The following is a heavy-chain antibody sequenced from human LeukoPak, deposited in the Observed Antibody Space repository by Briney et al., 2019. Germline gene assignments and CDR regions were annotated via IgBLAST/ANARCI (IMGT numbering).Heavy chain of an antibody. CDR3: ASIRYCSGGSCYSNFDH. Sequence: GASVKVSCKASGYTFTGYYMHWVRQAPGQGLEWMGRINPNSGGTNYAQKFQGRVTMTRDTSISTAYMELSRLRSDDTAVYYCASIRYCSGGSCYSNFDHWGQGTLVTVSS. CDR2: INPNSGGT. J-gene: IGHJ4*02. D-gene: IGHD2-15*01. V-gene: IGHV1-2*06. CDR1: GYTFTGYY.